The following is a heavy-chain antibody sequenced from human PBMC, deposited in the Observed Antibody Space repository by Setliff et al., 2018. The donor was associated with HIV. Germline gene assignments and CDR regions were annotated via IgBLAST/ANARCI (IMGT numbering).Heavy chain of an antibody. Sequence: SETLSLTCIVSGGSISSSSYYGGWIRQPPGKGLEWIGSIYHSGSTYYNPSLQSRVTMAVDTSKNQFSLKLSSVTAADTAVYYCASYYGADEPSYYFDFWGQGTQVTVSS. J-gene: IGHJ4*02. CDR3: ASYYGADEPSYYFDF. D-gene: IGHD3-22*01. CDR2: IYHSGST. CDR1: GGSISSSSYY. V-gene: IGHV4-39*07.